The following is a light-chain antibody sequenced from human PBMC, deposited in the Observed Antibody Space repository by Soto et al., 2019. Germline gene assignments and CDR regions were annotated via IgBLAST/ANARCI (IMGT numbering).Light chain of an antibody. V-gene: IGKV1-39*01. J-gene: IGKJ1*01. CDR1: QRIGTN. Sequence: DIQMTQSPSSLSASIGDRVTLTCRASQRIGTNLNWYQQRPGKAPKLLIYAGSSLQSGVSSRFSGTGSGTDFTLSINSLHREDFATYYCQQTYSAPPLFGQGTKVDIK. CDR2: AGS. CDR3: QQTYSAPPL.